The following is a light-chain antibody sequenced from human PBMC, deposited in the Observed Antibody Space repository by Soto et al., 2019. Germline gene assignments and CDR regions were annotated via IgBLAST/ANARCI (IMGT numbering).Light chain of an antibody. V-gene: IGKV1-12*02. Sequence: DFQMTQSPSSVSASVGDRVTITCRASQGISSWLARYQQKPGKAPKLLIYATSSLQSGVPSRFSGSGSGTDITLTISSLQPEDFATYYCQQANSFPWTFGQGTKVEIK. J-gene: IGKJ1*01. CDR1: QGISSW. CDR2: ATS. CDR3: QQANSFPWT.